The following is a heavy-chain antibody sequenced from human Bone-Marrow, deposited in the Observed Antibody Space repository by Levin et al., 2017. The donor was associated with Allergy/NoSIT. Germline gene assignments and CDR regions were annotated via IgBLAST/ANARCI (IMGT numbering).Heavy chain of an antibody. CDR3: AKWGSEGSGNHFVD. Sequence: GGSLRLSCAASGFTFSSYAMSWVRQAPGKGLDWVSGISGSGGTTYYADSVKGRLTISRDNSKNTLYLQMNSLRAEDTAVYYCAKWGSEGSGNHFVDWGQGTLVTVSS. CDR1: GFTFSSYA. CDR2: ISGSGGTT. V-gene: IGHV3-23*01. J-gene: IGHJ4*02. D-gene: IGHD3-3*01.